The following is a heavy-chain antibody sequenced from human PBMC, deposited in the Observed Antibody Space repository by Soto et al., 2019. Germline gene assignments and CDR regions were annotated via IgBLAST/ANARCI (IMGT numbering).Heavy chain of an antibody. J-gene: IGHJ4*02. V-gene: IGHV2-5*02. CDR2: IYWDDDK. CDR1: GFSLSSVGVG. Sequence: QITLKESGPTLVKPTQTLTLTCSFSGFSLSSVGVGVGWIRQPPGKALEWLALIYWDDDKRYSPSLKSRLTITKDNSKNQVVLTMTNSDPVDTATYYCAHTLDWGEGRFDYWGQGTLVTVSS. CDR3: AHTLDWGEGRFDY. D-gene: IGHD7-27*01.